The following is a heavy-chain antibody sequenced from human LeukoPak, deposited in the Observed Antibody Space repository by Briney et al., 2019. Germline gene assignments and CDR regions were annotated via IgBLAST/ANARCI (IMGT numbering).Heavy chain of an antibody. D-gene: IGHD3-22*01. J-gene: IGHJ4*02. Sequence: SQTLSLTCTVSGGSISSGDYYWSWIRQHPGKGLEWIGNIYYSGSTYYNPSLKSRVTISVDTSKSQFSPKLSSVTAADTAVYYCAREGYDSSYYYYLDYWGQGTLVTVSS. CDR1: GGSISSGDYY. CDR2: IYYSGST. V-gene: IGHV4-31*03. CDR3: AREGYDSSYYYYLDY.